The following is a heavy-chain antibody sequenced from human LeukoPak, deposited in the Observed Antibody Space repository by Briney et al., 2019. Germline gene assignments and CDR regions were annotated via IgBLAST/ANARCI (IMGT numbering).Heavy chain of an antibody. CDR1: GYTFTSYY. V-gene: IGHV1-46*01. CDR2: INPSGGST. Sequence: ASVKVSCKASGYTFTSYYMHWVRQAPGQGLEWMGIINPSGGSTSYAQKFQGRVTMTRDTSTSTVYMEPSSLRSEDTAVYYCARDTAMVTGHYWGQGTLVTVSS. J-gene: IGHJ4*02. D-gene: IGHD5-18*01. CDR3: ARDTAMVTGHY.